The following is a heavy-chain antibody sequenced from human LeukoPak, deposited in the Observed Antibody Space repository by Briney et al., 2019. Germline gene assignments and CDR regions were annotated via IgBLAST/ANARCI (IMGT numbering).Heavy chain of an antibody. J-gene: IGHJ4*02. CDR2: INPNSGGT. Sequence: GASVKVSCKASGYTFTGYYMHWVRQAPGQGLEWMGRINPNSGGTNYAQKFQGRVTMSVDTSKNQFSLKLSSVTAADTAVYYCARGLRFLEWYYFDYWGQGTLVTVSS. CDR3: ARGLRFLEWYYFDY. V-gene: IGHV1-2*06. D-gene: IGHD3-3*01. CDR1: GYTFTGYY.